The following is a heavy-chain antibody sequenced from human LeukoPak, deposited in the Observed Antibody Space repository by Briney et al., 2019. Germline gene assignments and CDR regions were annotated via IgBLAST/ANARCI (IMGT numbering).Heavy chain of an antibody. CDR3: VRALNGADDY. Sequence: GGSRRLSCAASGFTFSSSWMHWVRQAPGKGLVWVSRINPDGSTTTYADSVKGRFTISRDNAKNTLYLQMNSLRAEDTAFYYCVRALNGADDYWGQGTLVTVSS. CDR2: INPDGSTT. J-gene: IGHJ4*02. V-gene: IGHV3-74*01. D-gene: IGHD3-9*01. CDR1: GFTFSSSW.